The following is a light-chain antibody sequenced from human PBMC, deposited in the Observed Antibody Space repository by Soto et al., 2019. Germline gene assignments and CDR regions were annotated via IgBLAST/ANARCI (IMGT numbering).Light chain of an antibody. CDR2: DAS. J-gene: IGKJ4*01. CDR3: QTRSNWQNT. V-gene: IGKV3-11*01. CDR1: QSFSSY. Sequence: EIVLTQSPATLSLSPGERATLSCRASQSFSSYLAGYQQKPGQAPRLLIYDASNRATGIPAMFSGSGSGTAFTLCISSLEPEDYAVDSCQTRSNWQNTLGGGTKVDIK.